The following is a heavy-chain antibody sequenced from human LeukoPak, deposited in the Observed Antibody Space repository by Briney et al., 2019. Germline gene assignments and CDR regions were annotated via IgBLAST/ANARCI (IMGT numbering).Heavy chain of an antibody. J-gene: IGHJ5*02. D-gene: IGHD4-17*01. CDR3: ATYGIGVAANWFDP. CDR2: ISAYNGNT. Sequence: GASVKVSCKASGYTFTSYGISWVRQAPGQGLEWMGWISAYNGNTNYAQKLQGRVTMTTDTSTSTAYMELRSLRSDDTAVYYCATYGIGVAANWFDPWGQGTLVTVSS. V-gene: IGHV1-18*01. CDR1: GYTFTSYG.